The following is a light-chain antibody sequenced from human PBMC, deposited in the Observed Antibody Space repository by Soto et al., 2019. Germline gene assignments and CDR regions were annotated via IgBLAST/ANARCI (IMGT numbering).Light chain of an antibody. J-gene: IGLJ2*01. CDR1: SSNIGRNT. CDR3: AAWDDSLNGHVV. CDR2: SNI. V-gene: IGLV1-44*01. Sequence: QPVLTQPPSASGTPGQRVTMSCSGSSSNIGRNTVNWYQQLPGTAPKLLIYSNIQRPSGVPDRFSASKSGTSASLAISGLRSEDEADYYCAAWDDSLNGHVVFGGGTKLTVL.